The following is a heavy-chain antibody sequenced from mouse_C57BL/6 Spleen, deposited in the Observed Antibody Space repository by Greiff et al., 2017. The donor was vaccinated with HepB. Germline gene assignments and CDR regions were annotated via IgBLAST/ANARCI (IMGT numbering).Heavy chain of an antibody. D-gene: IGHD2-3*01. CDR2: ISYDGSN. Sequence: VQLKESGPGLVKPSQSLSLTCSVTGYSITSGYYWNWIRQFPGNKLEWMGYISYDGSNNYNPSLKNRISITRDTSKNQFFLKLNSVTTEDTATYYCARGGGYYVWFAYWGQGTLVTVSA. J-gene: IGHJ3*01. CDR3: ARGGGYYVWFAY. CDR1: GYSITSGYY. V-gene: IGHV3-6*01.